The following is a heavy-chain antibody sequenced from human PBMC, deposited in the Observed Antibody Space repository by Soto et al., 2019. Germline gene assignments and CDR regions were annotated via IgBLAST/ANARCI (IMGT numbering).Heavy chain of an antibody. D-gene: IGHD4-17*01. CDR1: GFTFSSYS. CDR3: ARSGWDLTVTLFDD. J-gene: IGHJ4*02. CDR2: ISSSSSYI. V-gene: IGHV3-21*01. Sequence: GGSLRLSCAASGFTFSSYSMNWVRQAPGKGLEWVSSISSSSSYIYYADSVKGRFTISRDNAKNSLYLQMNSLRAEDTAVYYWARSGWDLTVTLFDDWGQGTLVTVSS.